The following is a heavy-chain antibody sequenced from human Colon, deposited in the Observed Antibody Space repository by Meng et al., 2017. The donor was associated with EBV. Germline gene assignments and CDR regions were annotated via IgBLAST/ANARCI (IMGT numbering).Heavy chain of an antibody. Sequence: QGRRPGVGPGGWTPSGTLAPTCAVSGGSLRSRNWWSWVRQPPGKGLEWIGEIYHSGSTNYNPSLKSRVTISVDESKNQFSLRLSSVTAADTAVYYCARVGAYCGGDCYHPRWGQGTLVTVSS. CDR3: ARVGAYCGGDCYHPR. CDR1: GGSLRSRNW. V-gene: IGHV4-4*02. D-gene: IGHD2-21*02. J-gene: IGHJ4*02. CDR2: IYHSGST.